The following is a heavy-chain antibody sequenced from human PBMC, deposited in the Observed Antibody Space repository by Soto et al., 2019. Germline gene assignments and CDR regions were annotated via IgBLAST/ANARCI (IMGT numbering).Heavy chain of an antibody. CDR1: GYTFTSYA. CDR2: INAGNGNT. D-gene: IGHD3-3*02. CDR3: ARDSHFWSGSLYYYGMDV. J-gene: IGHJ6*02. Sequence: QVQLVQSGAEVKKPGASVKVSCKASGYTFTSYAMHWVRQAPGQRLEWMGWINAGNGNTKYSQKFQGRVTITRDTSARTAYMELSSMRSEDTAVYYCARDSHFWSGSLYYYGMDVWGQGTTVTVSS. V-gene: IGHV1-3*01.